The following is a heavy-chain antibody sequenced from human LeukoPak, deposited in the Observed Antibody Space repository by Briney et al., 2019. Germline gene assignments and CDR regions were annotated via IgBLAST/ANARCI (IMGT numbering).Heavy chain of an antibody. CDR3: ARKTTALDN. D-gene: IGHD4-17*01. CDR1: GYAFTDYY. J-gene: IGHJ4*02. Sequence: GASVKVSCKTSGYAFTDYYLYWVRQAPGQEPEWMGRISPDNGVTKIAQKFQGRVTMTRDTSINTIYMEAGRLTGDDTAVYYCARKTTALDNWGQGTQITV. V-gene: IGHV1-2*06. CDR2: ISPDNGVT.